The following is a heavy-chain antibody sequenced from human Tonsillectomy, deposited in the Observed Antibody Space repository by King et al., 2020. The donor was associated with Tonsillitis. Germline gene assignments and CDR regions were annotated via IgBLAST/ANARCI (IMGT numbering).Heavy chain of an antibody. CDR1: GGSISSGGYY. Sequence: VQLQESGPGLVKPSQTLSLTCTVSGGSISSGGYYWSWMRQHPGKCLEWIGYIYYSGNTYYNPTLKRRVTISIDTSENQLSLKLNPVTAADTAVYYCAGGGDYGDYIGTAGGMFDYWGQGTLVTVSS. D-gene: IGHD4-17*01. CDR3: AGGGDYGDYIGTAGGMFDY. J-gene: IGHJ4*02. CDR2: IYYSGNT. V-gene: IGHV4-31*03.